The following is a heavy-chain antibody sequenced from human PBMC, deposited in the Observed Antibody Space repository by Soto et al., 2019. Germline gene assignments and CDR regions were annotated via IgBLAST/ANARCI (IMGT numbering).Heavy chain of an antibody. CDR1: GYTFTGYY. V-gene: IGHV1-2*04. D-gene: IGHD3-10*01. Sequence: ASVKVSCKASGYTFTGYYTHWVRQAPGQGLEWMGWINPNSGGTNYAQKFQGWVTMTRDTSISTAYMELSRLRSDDTAVYYCARYHSITMVRGVTVGGMDVWGQGTTVTVSS. CDR3: ARYHSITMVRGVTVGGMDV. J-gene: IGHJ6*02. CDR2: INPNSGGT.